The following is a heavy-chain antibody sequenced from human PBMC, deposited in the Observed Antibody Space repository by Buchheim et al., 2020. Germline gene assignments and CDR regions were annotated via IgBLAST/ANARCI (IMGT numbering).Heavy chain of an antibody. Sequence: QVQLVQSGAEVKKPGASVKVSCKASGYTFTGYYMHWVRQAPGQGLEWMGWINPNSGGTNYAQKFQAWVTLTRDTSISTAYMELSRLRSDDTAVYYCARGPYSSPPISPALGGGSMDVWGKGTT. CDR2: INPNSGGT. J-gene: IGHJ6*03. CDR3: ARGPYSSPPISPALGGGSMDV. D-gene: IGHD6-13*01. CDR1: GYTFTGYY. V-gene: IGHV1-2*04.